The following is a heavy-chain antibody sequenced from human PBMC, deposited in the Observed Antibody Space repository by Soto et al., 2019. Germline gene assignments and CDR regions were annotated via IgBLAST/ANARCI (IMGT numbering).Heavy chain of an antibody. V-gene: IGHV1-69*02. CDR1: GGTFSTYS. CDR3: TIGSWSGEVFDI. D-gene: IGHD2-21*01. CDR2: IIPMLGIR. J-gene: IGHJ3*02. Sequence: QVQLVQSGAEVKKPGSSVKVSCKGSGGTFSTYSMFWVRQAPGQGLEWMGRIIPMLGIRNYAQRFQDRVTITADKSPATAHMALSSLRSEDTALYYCTIGSWSGEVFDIWGQGTMVTVSS.